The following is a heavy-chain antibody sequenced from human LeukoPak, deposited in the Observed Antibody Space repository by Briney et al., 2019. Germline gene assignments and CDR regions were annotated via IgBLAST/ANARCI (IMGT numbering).Heavy chain of an antibody. D-gene: IGHD3-10*02. CDR2: FDHEDDEI. Sequence: ASVKVSCKVSGCTLNELPIHWVRQAPGKGLEWMGGFDHEDDEIVYAQKFQGRVTMTEDTSTDTAYMQLSSLRSEDTAVYYCATVSVQGVTIDYWGQGTLVTVSS. CDR1: GCTLNELP. J-gene: IGHJ4*02. CDR3: ATVSVQGVTIDY. V-gene: IGHV1-24*01.